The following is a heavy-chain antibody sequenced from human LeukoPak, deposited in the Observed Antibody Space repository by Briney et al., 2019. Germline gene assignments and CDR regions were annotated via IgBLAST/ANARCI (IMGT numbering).Heavy chain of an antibody. J-gene: IGHJ2*01. CDR3: ARRASGGYPYWYFDL. V-gene: IGHV4-34*01. D-gene: IGHD3-22*01. CDR2: INHSGST. CDR1: GGSFSGYY. Sequence: PSETLSLTCAVYGGSFSGYYRSWIRQPPGKGLEWIGEINHSGSTNYNPSLKSRVTISVDTSKNQFSLKLSSVTAADTAVYYCARRASGGYPYWYFDLWGRGTLVTVSS.